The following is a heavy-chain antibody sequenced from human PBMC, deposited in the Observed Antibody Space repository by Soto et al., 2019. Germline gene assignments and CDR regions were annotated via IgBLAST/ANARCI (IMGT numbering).Heavy chain of an antibody. V-gene: IGHV1-18*01. J-gene: IGHJ6*03. D-gene: IGHD6-13*01. CDR2: ISAYNGNT. CDR3: ARDALIAAAGYYYYYMDV. CDR1: GYTFTSYG. Sequence: ASVKVSCKASGYTFTSYGISWVRQAPGQGLEWMGWISAYNGNTNYAQKLQGRVTMTTDTSASTAYMELRSLRSDDTAVYYCARDALIAAAGYYYYYMDVWGKGTTVTVSS.